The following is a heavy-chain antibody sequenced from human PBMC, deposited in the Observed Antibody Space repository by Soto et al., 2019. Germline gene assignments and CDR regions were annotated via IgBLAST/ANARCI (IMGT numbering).Heavy chain of an antibody. CDR1: GFIFSSFG. D-gene: IGHD3-3*01. CDR3: AKDSHTYYDFWSGSETYYYYGMDV. J-gene: IGHJ6*02. V-gene: IGHV3-23*01. Sequence: PGGSLRLSCAASGFIFSSFGMHWVRQAPGKGLEWVSAISGSGGSTYYAASVKGRFTISRDNSKNTLYLQMNSLRAEDTAVYYCAKDSHTYYDFWSGSETYYYYGMDVWGQGTTVTVSS. CDR2: ISGSGGST.